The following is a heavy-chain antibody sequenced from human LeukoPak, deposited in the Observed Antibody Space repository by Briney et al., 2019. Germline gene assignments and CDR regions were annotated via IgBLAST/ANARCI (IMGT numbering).Heavy chain of an antibody. CDR3: ARDEGYDILTGYYKYYGMDV. Sequence: PGGSLRLSCAASGFTFSSYAMHWVRQAPGKGLEWVAVISYDGSNKYYADSVKGRFTISRDNSKNTLYLQMNSLRAEDTAVYYCARDEGYDILTGYYKYYGMDVWGQGTTVTVSS. CDR1: GFTFSSYA. V-gene: IGHV3-30-3*01. CDR2: ISYDGSNK. J-gene: IGHJ6*02. D-gene: IGHD3-9*01.